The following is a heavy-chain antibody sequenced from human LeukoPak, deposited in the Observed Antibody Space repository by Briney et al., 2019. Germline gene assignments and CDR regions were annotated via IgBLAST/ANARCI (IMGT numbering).Heavy chain of an antibody. Sequence: PGGSLRLSCAASGYTFSSYSMNWVRQAPGKGLEWVSSISSSSSYIYYADSVKGRFTISRDNAKNSLYLQMNSLRAEDTAVYYCAGARFLEWLLIDYWGQGTLVTVSS. CDR1: GYTFSSYS. V-gene: IGHV3-21*01. CDR2: ISSSSSYI. J-gene: IGHJ4*02. CDR3: AGARFLEWLLIDY. D-gene: IGHD3-3*01.